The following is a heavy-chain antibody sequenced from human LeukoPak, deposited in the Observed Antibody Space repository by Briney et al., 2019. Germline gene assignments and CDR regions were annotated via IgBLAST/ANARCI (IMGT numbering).Heavy chain of an antibody. CDR3: ARDQGDNSYGYYAIWYAFDV. D-gene: IGHD5-18*01. V-gene: IGHV1-69*04. Sequence: GASVKVSCKASGGTFNNYAISWVRQAPGQGLEWMGRIVPILGIANYAQEFQGRLIITADKATSSAYMELSGLRSEDTAVYYCARDQGDNSYGYYAIWYAFDVWGQGTMVTVSS. J-gene: IGHJ3*01. CDR1: GGTFNNYA. CDR2: IVPILGIA.